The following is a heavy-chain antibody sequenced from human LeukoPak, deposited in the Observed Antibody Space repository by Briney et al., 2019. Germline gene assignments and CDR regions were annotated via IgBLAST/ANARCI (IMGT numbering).Heavy chain of an antibody. D-gene: IGHD2-21*02. Sequence: PGGSLRLSCAASGFTFNNYAMSWVRQAPGRGLEWVSGISDSGGGTYYADSVKGRFTISRDNPKNTLYLQMNSLRAEDTAVYYCAKGDREHIVVVTAIKNYYSGMDVWGQGTTVTVSS. CDR1: GFTFNNYA. CDR3: AKGDREHIVVVTAIKNYYSGMDV. J-gene: IGHJ6*02. V-gene: IGHV3-23*01. CDR2: ISDSGGGT.